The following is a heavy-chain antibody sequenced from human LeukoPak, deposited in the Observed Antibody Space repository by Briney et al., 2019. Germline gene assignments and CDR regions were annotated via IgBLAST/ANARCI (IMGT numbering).Heavy chain of an antibody. CDR1: GGSFSGYY. D-gene: IGHD6-13*01. CDR2: INHSGST. CDR3: ARDPYSSSWYFGCFDY. J-gene: IGHJ4*02. Sequence: SETLSLTCAVYGGSFSGYYWIWIRQPPGKGLEWIGEINHSGSTNYNPSLKSRVTISVDTSKNQFSLKLSSVTAADTAVYYCARDPYSSSWYFGCFDYWGQGTLVTVSS. V-gene: IGHV4-34*01.